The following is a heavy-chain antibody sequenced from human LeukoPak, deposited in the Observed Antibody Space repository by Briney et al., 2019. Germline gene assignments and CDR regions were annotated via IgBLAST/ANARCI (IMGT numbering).Heavy chain of an antibody. CDR2: IWYDGSNK. V-gene: IGHV3-33*01. Sequence: GGSLRLSCEASGFTFSTYGMHWVRQAPGKGLEWVAVIWYDGSNKNYADSVKGRFTISRDNSKNTLYLQMNSLGAEDTVVYYCVRDLFGRDRRPFDCWGQGTLVTVSS. D-gene: IGHD3-16*01. J-gene: IGHJ4*02. CDR1: GFTFSTYG. CDR3: VRDLFGRDRRPFDC.